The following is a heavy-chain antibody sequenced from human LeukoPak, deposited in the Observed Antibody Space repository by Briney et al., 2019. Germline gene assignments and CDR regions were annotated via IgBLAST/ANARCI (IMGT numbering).Heavy chain of an antibody. V-gene: IGHV3-74*01. CDR2: SSGDGTST. Sequence: GGSLRLSCVASGFTLSQYWMYWVRQAPGKGPVSVSRSSGDGTSTHYADFVQGRFTISRDNAKNTLYLQMNSLRGDDTAVYYCTRDFRNKGLDPWGQGTLVTVSS. CDR3: TRDFRNKGLDP. D-gene: IGHD2/OR15-2a*01. J-gene: IGHJ5*02. CDR1: GFTLSQYW.